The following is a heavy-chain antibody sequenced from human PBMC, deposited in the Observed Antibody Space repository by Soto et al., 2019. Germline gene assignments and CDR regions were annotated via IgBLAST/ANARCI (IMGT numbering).Heavy chain of an antibody. J-gene: IGHJ4*02. CDR2: IYYSGNT. V-gene: IGHV4-39*01. CDR3: ARRITRPERFEY. CDR1: GGSISRSSDY. Sequence: PSATLSLTCTVSGGSISRSSDYWGWIRQPPGKGLEWIGNIYYSGNTYYNPSLQGRVTISVDTSKNQFSLKLTSATAADTAVYYCARRITRPERFEYWGQGALVTVSS. D-gene: IGHD1-20*01.